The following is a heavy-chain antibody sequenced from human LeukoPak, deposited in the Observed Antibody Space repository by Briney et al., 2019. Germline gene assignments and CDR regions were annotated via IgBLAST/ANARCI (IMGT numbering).Heavy chain of an antibody. CDR2: MYNGGST. Sequence: SETLSLTCTVSGGSISGSYWSWFRQPPGKGLEWIAYMYNGGSTNYNPSLKSRVTISIDTSKNQFSLKLSSLTAADTAIYYCARGIESYGDYGYWGQGILVTVSS. CDR1: GGSISGSY. D-gene: IGHD4-17*01. CDR3: ARGIESYGDYGY. J-gene: IGHJ4*02. V-gene: IGHV4-59*01.